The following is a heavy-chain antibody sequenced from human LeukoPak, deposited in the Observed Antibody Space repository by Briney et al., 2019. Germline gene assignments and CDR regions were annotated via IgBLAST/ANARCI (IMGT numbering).Heavy chain of an antibody. V-gene: IGHV1-69*01. Sequence: SVKVSCKASGGTFSSYAISWVRQAPGQGLEWMGGIIPIFGTANYAQKFQGRVTITADESTSTAYMELSSLRSEDTAVYYCAREKRSGIAAAGVDYWGQGTLVTVSS. CDR3: AREKRSGIAAAGVDY. CDR2: IIPIFGTA. D-gene: IGHD6-13*01. J-gene: IGHJ4*02. CDR1: GGTFSSYA.